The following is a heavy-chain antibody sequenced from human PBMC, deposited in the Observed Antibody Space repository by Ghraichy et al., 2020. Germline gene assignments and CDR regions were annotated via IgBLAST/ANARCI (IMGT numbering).Heavy chain of an antibody. CDR2: IYYSGST. J-gene: IGHJ5*02. CDR1: GGSISSSSYY. D-gene: IGHD2-8*01. Sequence: SETLSLTCTVSGGSISSSSYYWGWIRQPPGKGLEWIGSIYYSGSTYYNPSLKSRVTISVDTSKNQFSLKLSSVTAADTAVYYCASVTGYCTNGVCYGETEPFDPWGQGTLVTVSS. V-gene: IGHV4-39*01. CDR3: ASVTGYCTNGVCYGETEPFDP.